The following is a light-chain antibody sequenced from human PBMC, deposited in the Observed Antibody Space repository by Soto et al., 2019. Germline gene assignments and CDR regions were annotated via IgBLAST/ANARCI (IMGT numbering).Light chain of an antibody. V-gene: IGLV2-11*01. CDR2: DVS. J-gene: IGLJ1*01. CDR3: CSYAGSYHYV. CDR1: SSDVGGYNY. Sequence: QSALTQPRSVSGSPGQSVTISRTGTSSDVGGYNYVSWYQQHPGKAPKLMIYDVSKRPSGVPDRFSGSKSGNTASLTISGLQAEDEADYYCCSYAGSYHYVFGTGTQLTVL.